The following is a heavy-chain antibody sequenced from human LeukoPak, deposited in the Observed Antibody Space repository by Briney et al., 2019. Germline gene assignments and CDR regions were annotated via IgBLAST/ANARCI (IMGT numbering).Heavy chain of an antibody. CDR2: IYHSGST. CDR1: GYSISSGYY. D-gene: IGHD2-21*02. V-gene: IGHV4-38-2*02. J-gene: IGHJ3*02. Sequence: SETLSLTCTVSGYSISSGYYWGWIRQPPGKGLEWIGSIYHSGSTYYNPSLKSRVTISVDTSKDQFSLNLTSGTAADTAVYYCARRAVLTAKYLDAFDIWGQGAMVTVSS. CDR3: ARRAVLTAKYLDAFDI.